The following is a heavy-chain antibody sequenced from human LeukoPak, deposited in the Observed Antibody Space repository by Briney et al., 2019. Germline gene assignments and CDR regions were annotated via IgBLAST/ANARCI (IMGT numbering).Heavy chain of an antibody. V-gene: IGHV4-34*01. CDR1: GGSFSGYY. Sequence: PSETLSLTCAVYGGSFSGYYWSWIRQPPGKGLEWIGEISHSESTNYNPSLKSRITISVDTSKNQFSLKMRSVTAADTAVYYCARGMGPTLGIATEERQPQRFDYWGQGTLVTVSS. CDR2: ISHSEST. CDR3: ARGMGPTLGIATEERQPQRFDY. D-gene: IGHD1-26*01. J-gene: IGHJ4*02.